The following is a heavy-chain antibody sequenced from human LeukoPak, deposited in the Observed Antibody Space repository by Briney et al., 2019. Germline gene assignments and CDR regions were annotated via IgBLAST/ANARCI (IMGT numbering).Heavy chain of an antibody. CDR1: GYSISSGYY. J-gene: IGHJ4*02. D-gene: IGHD6-19*01. Sequence: SETLSLTCTVSGYSISSGYYWGWIRQPPGKGLEWIGSIYHSGSTYYNPSLKSRVTMSVDTSKNQVSLKLSSVTAADTAVYYCARSGYSSGWYLAYWGQGTVVTVSS. CDR2: IYHSGST. CDR3: ARSGYSSGWYLAY. V-gene: IGHV4-38-2*02.